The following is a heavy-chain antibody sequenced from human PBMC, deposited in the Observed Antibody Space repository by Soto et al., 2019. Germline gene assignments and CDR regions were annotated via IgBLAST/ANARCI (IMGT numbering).Heavy chain of an antibody. CDR3: TRDLYSSSWLVDFDY. CDR1: GFTFGDYA. CDR2: IRSKAYGGTT. J-gene: IGHJ4*02. Sequence: GGSLRLSCTASGFTFGDYAMSWFRQAPGKGLEWVGFIRSKAYGGTTEYAASVKGRFTISRDDSKSIAYLQMNSLKTEDTAVCYCTRDLYSSSWLVDFDYWGQGTLVTVSS. D-gene: IGHD6-13*01. V-gene: IGHV3-49*03.